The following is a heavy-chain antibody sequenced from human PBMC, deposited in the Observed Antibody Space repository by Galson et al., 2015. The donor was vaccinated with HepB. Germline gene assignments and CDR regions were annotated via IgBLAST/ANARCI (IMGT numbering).Heavy chain of an antibody. J-gene: IGHJ4*02. D-gene: IGHD4-23*01. CDR1: GFSFSSYE. CDR3: VRGRVSY. Sequence: SLRLSCAASGFSFSSYEMNWVRQAPGKGLEWVSYISGGGNTAPYADSVRGRFPISRDNARNSLYLQMNSLRVEDTADYYCVRGRVSYWGQGTLVTVSS. V-gene: IGHV3-48*03. CDR2: ISGGGNTA.